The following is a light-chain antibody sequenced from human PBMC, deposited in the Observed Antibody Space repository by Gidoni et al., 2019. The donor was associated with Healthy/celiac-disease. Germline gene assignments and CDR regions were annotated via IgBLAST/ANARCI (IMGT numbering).Light chain of an antibody. Sequence: IVLTQSPGTLSLSPGERATLSCRASQSVSSSYLAWYQQKPGQAPRLLIYGASSRATGIPDRFSGSGSGTDFTLTISRLEPEDFAVYYCQQYGSSPPTTFGQXTRLEIK. J-gene: IGKJ5*01. CDR1: QSVSSSY. CDR3: QQYGSSPPTT. V-gene: IGKV3-20*01. CDR2: GAS.